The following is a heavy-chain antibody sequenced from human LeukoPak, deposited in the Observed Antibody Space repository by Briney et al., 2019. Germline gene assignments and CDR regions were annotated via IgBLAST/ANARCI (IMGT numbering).Heavy chain of an antibody. CDR3: ARDSYRLKVLLWFGESSYYFDH. Sequence: PGRSLRLSCAASGFTFSSYAIHWVRQAPGKGLEWVAVISFDGGNKYYADSVKGRFTISRDNSKNTLYLQMNSLRAEDTAVYYCARDSYRLKVLLWFGESSYYFDHWGQGTLVTVSS. D-gene: IGHD3-10*01. J-gene: IGHJ4*02. CDR1: GFTFSSYA. CDR2: ISFDGGNK. V-gene: IGHV3-30-3*01.